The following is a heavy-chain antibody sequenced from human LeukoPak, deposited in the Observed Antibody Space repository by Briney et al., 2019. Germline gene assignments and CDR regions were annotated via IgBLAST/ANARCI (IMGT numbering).Heavy chain of an antibody. CDR1: GFTFNTYS. CDR3: ARGFYDSSGYLRLDY. CDR2: ISSSSSYI. D-gene: IGHD3-22*01. Sequence: GGSLRLSCAASGFTFNTYSMNWVRQAPGKGLEWVSSISSSSSYIYYADSVKGRFTVSRDNTKNSLYLQMNSLRDEDTAMYYCARGFYDSSGYLRLDYWGQGTLVTVSS. J-gene: IGHJ4*02. V-gene: IGHV3-21*01.